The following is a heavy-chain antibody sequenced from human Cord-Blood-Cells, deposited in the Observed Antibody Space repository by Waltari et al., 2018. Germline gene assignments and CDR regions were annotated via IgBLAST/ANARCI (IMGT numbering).Heavy chain of an antibody. CDR1: GYTFTSYA. V-gene: IGHV1-3*01. Sequence: QVQLVQSGAAVKKPGASVKVSCKASGYTFTSYAMHWVRQASGQRLEWMGWINAGNGNTKYSQKFQGRVTITRDTSASTAYMELSSLRSEDTAVYYCARGRTYYDFWSGYYTDDYWGQGTLVTVSS. CDR2: INAGNGNT. CDR3: ARGRTYYDFWSGYYTDDY. D-gene: IGHD3-3*01. J-gene: IGHJ4*02.